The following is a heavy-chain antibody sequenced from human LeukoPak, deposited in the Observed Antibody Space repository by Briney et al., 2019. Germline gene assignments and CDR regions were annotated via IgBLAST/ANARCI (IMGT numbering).Heavy chain of an antibody. CDR3: ASTSDCSTTSCPNAFDY. Sequence: SVKVSCKASGGTFSSYAISWVRQAPGRGLEWIGRIIPILGIANYAQKFQGRVTITADKSTYTAYMELSSLRSEDTAVYYCASTSDCSTTSCPNAFDYWGQGTLVTVSS. J-gene: IGHJ4*02. V-gene: IGHV1-69*04. CDR1: GGTFSSYA. D-gene: IGHD2-2*01. CDR2: IIPILGIA.